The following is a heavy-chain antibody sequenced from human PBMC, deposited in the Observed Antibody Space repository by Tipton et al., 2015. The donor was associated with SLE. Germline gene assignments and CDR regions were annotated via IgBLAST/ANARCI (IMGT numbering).Heavy chain of an antibody. Sequence: TLSLTCTVSGGSISSYYWSWIRQHPGKGLEWIGYIYYSGSTYYNPSLKSRITISVDTSKNQFSLKLTSVTAADTAVYYCATTYDTFPAYFDYWGQGTLVTVSS. J-gene: IGHJ4*02. D-gene: IGHD3-22*01. V-gene: IGHV4-59*06. CDR1: GGSISSYY. CDR2: IYYSGST. CDR3: ATTYDTFPAYFDY.